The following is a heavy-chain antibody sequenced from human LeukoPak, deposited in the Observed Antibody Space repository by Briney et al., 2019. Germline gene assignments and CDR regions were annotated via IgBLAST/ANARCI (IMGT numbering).Heavy chain of an antibody. CDR3: ARAVTYCGGDCYFPYYYFDH. CDR2: IYTSGST. V-gene: IGHV4-4*07. D-gene: IGHD2-21*02. CDR1: GGSISSYY. J-gene: IGHJ4*02. Sequence: KSSETLSLTCTVSGGSISSYYWSWIRQPAGKGLEWIGRIYTSGSTNYNPSLKSRVTMSVDTSKNQFSLKLSSVTAADTAVYYCARAVTYCGGDCYFPYYYFDHWGQGTLVTVSS.